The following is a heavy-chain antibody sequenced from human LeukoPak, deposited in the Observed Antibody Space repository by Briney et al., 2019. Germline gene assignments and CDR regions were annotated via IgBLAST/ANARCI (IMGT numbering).Heavy chain of an antibody. Sequence: SETLSLTCTVSGGSISSSSYYWGWIRQPPGKGLEWIGSIYYSGSTYYNPSLKSRVTISVDTSKNQFSLKLSSVTAADTAVYYYARRFGYCSGGSCYFDYWGQGTLVTVSS. CDR1: GGSISSSSYY. CDR3: ARRFGYCSGGSCYFDY. CDR2: IYYSGST. D-gene: IGHD2-15*01. J-gene: IGHJ4*02. V-gene: IGHV4-39*01.